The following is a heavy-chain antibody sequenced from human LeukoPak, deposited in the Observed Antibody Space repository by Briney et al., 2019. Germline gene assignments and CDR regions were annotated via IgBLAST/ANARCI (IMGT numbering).Heavy chain of an antibody. D-gene: IGHD1-26*01. CDR2: INWNGGST. J-gene: IGHJ4*02. CDR3: XXXXXMGATIYYFDY. V-gene: IGHV3-20*04. CDR1: GFTFDDYG. Sequence: GGSLRLSCAAPGFTFDDYGMSWVRQAPGKGLEWVSGINWNGGSTGYADSVKGRFTISRDNAKNSLYLQMNSLRAEDTALYYXXXXXXMGATIYYFDYWGQGTLVTVSS.